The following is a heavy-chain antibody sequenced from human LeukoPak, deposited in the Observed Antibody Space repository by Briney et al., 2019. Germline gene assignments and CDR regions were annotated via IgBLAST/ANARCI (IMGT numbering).Heavy chain of an antibody. V-gene: IGHV3-48*03. CDR3: GKDRDPSGYSSGWYVGYFDY. Sequence: PGGSLRLSCAASGFTFSSYEMNWVRQAPGKGLEWVSYISNSGNTIFYADSVKGRFTISRDNGKNSLYLQMNSLRAEDTAVYYCGKDRDPSGYSSGWYVGYFDYWGQGTLVTVSS. CDR2: ISNSGNTI. CDR1: GFTFSSYE. D-gene: IGHD6-19*01. J-gene: IGHJ4*02.